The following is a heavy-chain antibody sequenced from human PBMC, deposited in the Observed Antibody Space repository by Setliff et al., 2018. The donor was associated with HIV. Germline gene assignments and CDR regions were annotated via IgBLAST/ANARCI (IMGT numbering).Heavy chain of an antibody. J-gene: IGHJ6*03. CDR2: IHYTGTT. CDR3: ARHGGYSGYPYYYYYYMDV. V-gene: IGHV4-39*01. D-gene: IGHD5-12*01. CDR1: GGSISSSVYY. Sequence: SETLSLTCTVSGGSISSSVYYWGWIRQPPGKGLEWIGNIHYTGTTYYNPSLKSRVTISVDTSKNQFSLNLSSVTAGDTAVYYCARHGGYSGYPYYYYYYMDVWGKGTTVTVSS.